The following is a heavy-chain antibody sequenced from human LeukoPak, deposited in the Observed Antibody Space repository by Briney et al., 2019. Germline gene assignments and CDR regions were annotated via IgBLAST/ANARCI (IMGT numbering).Heavy chain of an antibody. CDR1: GGSISSSNW. J-gene: IGHJ4*02. D-gene: IGHD3-10*01. CDR3: ARDAQYYYGSGRHD. V-gene: IGHV4-4*02. Sequence: SETLSLTCAVSGGSISSSNWWSWVRQPPGKGLEWIGEIYHSGSTNYNPSLKSRVTISVDKSKNQFSLKLSSVTAAETAVCYCARDAQYYYGSGRHDWGQGTLVTVSS. CDR2: IYHSGST.